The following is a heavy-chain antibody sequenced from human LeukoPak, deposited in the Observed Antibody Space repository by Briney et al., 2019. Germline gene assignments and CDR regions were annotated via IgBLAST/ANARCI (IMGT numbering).Heavy chain of an antibody. CDR2: ISGSGSGGST. CDR3: AKSGYNRFDY. Sequence: GGSLRLSCAASGFTFSNAWMSWVRQAPGKGLEWVSSISGSGSGGSTYYADSVKGRFTISRDNSKNTLYLQMNSLRAEDTAVYYCAKSGYNRFDYWGQGTLVTVSS. V-gene: IGHV3-23*01. CDR1: GFTFSNAW. D-gene: IGHD5-24*01. J-gene: IGHJ4*02.